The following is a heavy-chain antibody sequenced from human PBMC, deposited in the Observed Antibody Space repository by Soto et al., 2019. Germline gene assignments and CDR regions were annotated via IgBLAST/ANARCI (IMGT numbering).Heavy chain of an antibody. J-gene: IGHJ4*02. CDR2: IYPGDSAT. CDR3: EKRRNVVGAPFDS. Sequence: XASLKITCKDCGYSFTTYCIAGVRQMPGKGLEWMGIIYPGDSATRYSPSFKGQVTISADKSISAADLHWNSLQASDSAMYYCEKRRNVVGAPFDSWGQGTLVTVSS. D-gene: IGHD1-26*01. V-gene: IGHV5-51*01. CDR1: GYSFTTYC.